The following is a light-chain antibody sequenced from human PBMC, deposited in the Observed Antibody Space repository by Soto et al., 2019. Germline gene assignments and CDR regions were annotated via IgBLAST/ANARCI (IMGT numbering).Light chain of an antibody. V-gene: IGKV3-20*01. CDR1: QSISSSY. Sequence: EIVLTQSPGTLSLSPGERATLSCRASQSISSSYLAWYQQKPGQAPRLLIYDAANRATGIPARFNGSGSGTDFTLTISRLEPEDFAVYYCQQFSSHPLTFGGGTKVDIK. J-gene: IGKJ4*01. CDR3: QQFSSHPLT. CDR2: DAA.